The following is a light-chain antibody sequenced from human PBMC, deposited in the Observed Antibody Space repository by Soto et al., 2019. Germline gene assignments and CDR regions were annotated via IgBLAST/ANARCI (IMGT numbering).Light chain of an antibody. Sequence: QSALTQPASVSWSPGQSITISCTGTSSDVGGSNYVSWYQQHPGNAPKLMIYEVANRPSGVSNRFSGSKSGNTASLTISGLQPEYEAHYYCSSYTTSTTLGVVFGGGTKLTVL. J-gene: IGLJ2*01. CDR3: SSYTTSTTLGVV. CDR1: SSDVGGSNY. CDR2: EVA. V-gene: IGLV2-14*01.